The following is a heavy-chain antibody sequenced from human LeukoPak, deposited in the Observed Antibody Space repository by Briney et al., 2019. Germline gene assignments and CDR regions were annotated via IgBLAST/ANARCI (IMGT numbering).Heavy chain of an antibody. J-gene: IGHJ4*02. Sequence: PSETLPLTCAVYGGSFSGYYWSWIRQPPGKGLEWIGEINHSGSTNYNPSLKSRVTISVGTSKNQFSLKLSSVTAADTAVYYCARHAYYDILTGYYGSSAPSYYFDYWGQGTLVTVSS. CDR1: GGSFSGYY. D-gene: IGHD3-9*01. CDR3: ARHAYYDILTGYYGSSAPSYYFDY. V-gene: IGHV4-34*01. CDR2: INHSGST.